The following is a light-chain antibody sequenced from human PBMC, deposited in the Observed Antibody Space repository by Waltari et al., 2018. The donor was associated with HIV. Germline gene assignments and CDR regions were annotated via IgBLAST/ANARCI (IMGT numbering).Light chain of an antibody. V-gene: IGKV3-11*01. J-gene: IGKJ1*01. CDR3: QQRSDWPPT. Sequence: EIVLTQSPATLSLSPGERATLSYRASQGVGSNLGWYQQKPGQAPRLLIYDSSHMATVIPPRFSGSVSGTDFTLTISSLEPEDFAVYYCQQRSDWPPTFGQGTKVEIK. CDR1: QGVGSN. CDR2: DSS.